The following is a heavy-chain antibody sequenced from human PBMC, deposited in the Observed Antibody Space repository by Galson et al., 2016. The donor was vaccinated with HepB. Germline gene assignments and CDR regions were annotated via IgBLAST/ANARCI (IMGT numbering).Heavy chain of an antibody. J-gene: IGHJ6*02. V-gene: IGHV3-48*01. CDR1: GFSFSSSW. Sequence: SLRLSCAASGFSFSSSWMHWVRQAPGKGLEWVSYITSSSSSIYYADSVKGRFTISRDNAKNSLYLQMNSLRGEDTVVYYCAREGYGDFDQIPNYYYYGLDVWGQGTTVTVSS. D-gene: IGHD4-17*01. CDR3: AREGYGDFDQIPNYYYYGLDV. CDR2: ITSSSSSI.